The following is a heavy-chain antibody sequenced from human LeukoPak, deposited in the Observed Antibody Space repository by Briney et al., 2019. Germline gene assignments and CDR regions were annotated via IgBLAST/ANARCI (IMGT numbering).Heavy chain of an antibody. J-gene: IGHJ4*02. CDR3: ARHSDVIGAI. CDR1: GYTFTHQW. V-gene: IGHV5-51*01. CDR2: IYPRDSDT. Sequence: GESLKISCEASGYTFTHQWIGWVRQMAGRGLEWVGIIYPRDSDTRYSPSFQGHVTISADTSINTAYLEWSSLEASDTAMYYCARHSDVIGAIWGQGPLVTVSS. D-gene: IGHD3-10*01.